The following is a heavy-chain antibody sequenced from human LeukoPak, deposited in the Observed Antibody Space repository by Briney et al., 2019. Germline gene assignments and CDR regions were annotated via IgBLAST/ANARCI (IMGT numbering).Heavy chain of an antibody. J-gene: IGHJ4*02. Sequence: SETLSLTCAVYGGSFSGYYWSWIRQPPGKGLEWIGEINHSGSTNYNPSLKSRVTISVDTSKNQFSLKLSSVTAADTAVYYCARMGSGWPNLFLDYWGQGTLVNVSS. CDR3: ARMGSGWPNLFLDY. D-gene: IGHD6-19*01. CDR1: GGSFSGYY. CDR2: INHSGST. V-gene: IGHV4-34*01.